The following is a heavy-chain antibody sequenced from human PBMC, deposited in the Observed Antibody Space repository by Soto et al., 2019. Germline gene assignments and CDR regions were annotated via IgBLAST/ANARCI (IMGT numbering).Heavy chain of an antibody. CDR2: MNPNSGNT. J-gene: IGHJ6*03. D-gene: IGHD3-10*01. V-gene: IGHV1-8*01. Sequence: QVQLVQSGAEAREPGASVRVSCKASGYSFTSFDVNWVRQATGQGLEWVGWMNPNSGNTGYAQRFKGRVTLTRDTSTKTAYLELSSLNSEDTAVYYCAREPFRGEPYSYYFMDLWGKGTTVTVSS. CDR3: AREPFRGEPYSYYFMDL. CDR1: GYSFTSFD.